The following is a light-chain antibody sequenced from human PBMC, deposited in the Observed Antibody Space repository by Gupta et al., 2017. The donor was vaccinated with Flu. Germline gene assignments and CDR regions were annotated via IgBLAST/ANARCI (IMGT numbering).Light chain of an antibody. Sequence: PATLSLSPGERATLSCRASQTVSSYLAWYQQKPGQAPRLLIYDASNRATGIPARFSGSGSGTDFTLTISSLEPEDFAVYYCQQRSNWPLTFGGGTKVEIK. CDR3: QQRSNWPLT. J-gene: IGKJ4*01. CDR1: QTVSSY. CDR2: DAS. V-gene: IGKV3-11*01.